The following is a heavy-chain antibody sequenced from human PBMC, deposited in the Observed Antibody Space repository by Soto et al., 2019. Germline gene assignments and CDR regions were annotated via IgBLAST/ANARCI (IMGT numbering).Heavy chain of an antibody. V-gene: IGHV4-59*01. J-gene: IGHJ6*03. CDR2: IYYSGST. CDR3: ARGFRSITIFGVVTTYMDV. CDR1: GGSISSYY. Sequence: SETLSLTCTVSGGSISSYYWSWIRQPPGKGLEWIGYIYYSGSTNYNPSLKSRVTISVDTSKNQFSLKLSSVTAADTAVYYCARGFRSITIFGVVTTYMDVWGKGTTVTVSS. D-gene: IGHD3-3*01.